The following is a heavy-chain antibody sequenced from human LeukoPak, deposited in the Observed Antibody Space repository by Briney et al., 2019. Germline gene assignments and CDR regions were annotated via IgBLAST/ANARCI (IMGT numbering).Heavy chain of an antibody. J-gene: IGHJ6*02. CDR1: GYTLTELS. D-gene: IGHD3-22*01. V-gene: IGHV1-24*01. CDR3: ARDYYYYDSSGYYSTYYYGMDV. CDR2: FDPEDGET. Sequence: ASVKVSCKVSGYTLTELSMHWVRQAPGKGLEWMGGFDPEDGETIYAQKFQGRVTMTEDTSTDTAYMELSSVTAADTAVYYCARDYYYYDSSGYYSTYYYGMDVWGQGTTVTVSS.